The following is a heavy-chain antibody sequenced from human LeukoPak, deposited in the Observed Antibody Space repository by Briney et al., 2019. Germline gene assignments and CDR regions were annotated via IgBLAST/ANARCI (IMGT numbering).Heavy chain of an antibody. D-gene: IGHD4-17*01. CDR2: TNPNSGNT. V-gene: IGHV1-8*01. Sequence: GASVKVSCKASGYTFTSYDINWVRQATGQGLEWMGWTNPNSGNTGYAQKFQGRVNLTRTTSISTAYMELSSLRSEATAVYYCARENGADYGMDVWGQGTTVTVSS. CDR1: GYTFTSYD. CDR3: ARENGADYGMDV. J-gene: IGHJ6*02.